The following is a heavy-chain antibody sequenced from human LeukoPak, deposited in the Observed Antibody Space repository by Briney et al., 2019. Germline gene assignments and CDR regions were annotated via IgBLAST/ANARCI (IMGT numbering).Heavy chain of an antibody. CDR1: GGSMSGFY. V-gene: IGHV4-59*01. J-gene: IGHJ4*02. Sequence: SETLSLTCSLSGGSMSGFYWTWIRQAPGKGLQWLGSINYSGNTKSNPSLKSRVTISIDTSKNHFSLNLASVTAADTAVYYCAREKSHGAPGHCDYWGQGIPVTVSS. CDR3: AREKSHGAPGHCDY. CDR2: INYSGNT.